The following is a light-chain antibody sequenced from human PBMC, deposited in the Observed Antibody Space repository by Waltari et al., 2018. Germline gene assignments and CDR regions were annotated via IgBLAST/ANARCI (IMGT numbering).Light chain of an antibody. CDR1: QSLLHSNGNNF. CDR3: MQVLQFPWT. J-gene: IGKJ1*01. V-gene: IGKV2-28*01. Sequence: DIVMTQSPLSLPVTPGEPASISCRSSQSLLHSNGNNFFNWYLQKPGESPQLLIYLVSNRASGVPDRFSGSGSGTDFTLKISRVEAEEIGVYYCMQVLQFPWTFGQGTKVEIK. CDR2: LVS.